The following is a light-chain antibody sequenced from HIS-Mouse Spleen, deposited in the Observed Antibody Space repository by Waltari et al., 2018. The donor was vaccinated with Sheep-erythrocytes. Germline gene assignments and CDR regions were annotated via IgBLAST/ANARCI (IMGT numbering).Light chain of an antibody. Sequence: GQRVTISCSGSSSNIVSNYVYWYQQLPGTAPKLLTYRNNQRPSGVPDRFSGSKSGTSASLAISGLRSEDEADYYCAAWDDSLSGWVFGGGTKLTVL. CDR2: RNN. V-gene: IGLV1-47*01. J-gene: IGLJ3*02. CDR1: SSNIVSNY. CDR3: AAWDDSLSGWV.